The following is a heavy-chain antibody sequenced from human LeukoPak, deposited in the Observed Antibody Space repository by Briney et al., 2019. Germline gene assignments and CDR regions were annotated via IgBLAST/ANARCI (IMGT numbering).Heavy chain of an antibody. Sequence: ASVKVSCKGSGATFSTYAICWVRQAPGQGLEWMGGIIPIFGTENYVQKFQGGVTITNDERTSTAYLERSSLRYEDTAVYYCARANSHYYDSSGYPDYWGEGTLVTVPS. J-gene: IGHJ4*02. CDR2: IIPIFGTE. CDR1: GATFSTYA. CDR3: ARANSHYYDSSGYPDY. D-gene: IGHD3-22*01. V-gene: IGHV1-69*05.